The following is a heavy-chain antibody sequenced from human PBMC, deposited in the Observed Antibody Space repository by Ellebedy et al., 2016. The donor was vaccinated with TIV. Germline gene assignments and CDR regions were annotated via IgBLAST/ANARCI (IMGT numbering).Heavy chain of an antibody. Sequence: GESLKISCAASGFSFRSYWMSWVRQAPGKGLEWVSSISSGSSYTYYSNSVKGRFSISRDNAENSLYLQMNNLRAEDTAVYYCARADRYGDPYIDYWGQGTLVTVSS. D-gene: IGHD4-17*01. J-gene: IGHJ4*02. CDR1: GFSFRSYW. V-gene: IGHV3-21*06. CDR3: ARADRYGDPYIDY. CDR2: ISSGSSYT.